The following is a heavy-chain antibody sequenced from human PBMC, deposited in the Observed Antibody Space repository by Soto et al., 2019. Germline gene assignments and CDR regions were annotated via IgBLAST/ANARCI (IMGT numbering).Heavy chain of an antibody. CDR3: ARSRIVVVVAASLRWFDP. CDR2: INHSGST. D-gene: IGHD2-15*01. J-gene: IGHJ5*02. CDR1: GGSFSGYY. V-gene: IGHV4-34*01. Sequence: SETLSLTCAVYGGSFSGYYWSWIRQPPGKGLEWIGEINHSGSTNYNPSLKSRVTISVDTSKNQFSLKLSSVTAADTAVYYCARSRIVVVVAASLRWFDPWGQGTLVTVSS.